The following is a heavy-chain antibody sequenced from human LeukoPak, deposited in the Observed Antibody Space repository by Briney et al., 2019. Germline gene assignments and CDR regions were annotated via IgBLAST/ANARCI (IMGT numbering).Heavy chain of an antibody. V-gene: IGHV3-23*01. Sequence: GGSLRLSCPVSGFTFSSYAMSWVRQAPGRGVEGVSVISTSGERAYYADSVKGRFTISRDNSKNTLYLQMNSLRAEDTAVYYCAKDRGSGYHYFDYWGQGTLVTVSS. CDR1: GFTFSSYA. J-gene: IGHJ4*02. D-gene: IGHD3-22*01. CDR3: AKDRGSGYHYFDY. CDR2: ISTSGERA.